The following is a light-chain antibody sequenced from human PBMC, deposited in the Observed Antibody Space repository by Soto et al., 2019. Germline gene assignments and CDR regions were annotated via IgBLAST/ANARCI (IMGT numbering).Light chain of an antibody. CDR3: MQGSHWPPT. CDR1: QSLVYSDGNTY. CDR2: KVS. Sequence: DVVMTQSPLSLPVTLGQPASISCKSSQSLVYSDGNTYLNWFQQRPGQSPRRLIYKVSNRDSGVPDRFSGSVSGTDFTLKISRVEADDVGVYYCMQGSHWPPTFGGGTKVEIK. J-gene: IGKJ4*01. V-gene: IGKV2-30*01.